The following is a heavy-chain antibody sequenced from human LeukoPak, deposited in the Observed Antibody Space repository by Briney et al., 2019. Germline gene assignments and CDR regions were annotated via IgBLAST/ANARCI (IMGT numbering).Heavy chain of an antibody. J-gene: IGHJ4*02. CDR1: GFTFSSYA. D-gene: IGHD6-13*01. CDR3: ARDLDHKQQFDY. CDR2: ISYDGSNK. V-gene: IGHV3-30-3*01. Sequence: PGGSLRLSCAASGFTFSSYAMHWVRQAPGKGLEWVAVISYDGSNKYYADSVKGRFTISRDNSKNTLYLQMNSLRAEDTAVYYCARDLDHKQQFDYWGQGTLVIVSS.